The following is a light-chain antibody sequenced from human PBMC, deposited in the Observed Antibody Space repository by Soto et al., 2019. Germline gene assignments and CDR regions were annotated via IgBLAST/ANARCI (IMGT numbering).Light chain of an antibody. CDR1: SSDIGASNY. CDR3: YSWNSNSDTHYV. V-gene: IGLV2-14*03. J-gene: IGLJ1*01. CDR2: DVN. Sequence: QSALTQPASVSGSPGQSITISCTGTSSDIGASNYVSWYQQHPGQAPKLMISDVNNRPSGISDRFSGSKSGNTASLTISGIQAEDEADYYYYSWNSNSDTHYVFGTGTKLTVL.